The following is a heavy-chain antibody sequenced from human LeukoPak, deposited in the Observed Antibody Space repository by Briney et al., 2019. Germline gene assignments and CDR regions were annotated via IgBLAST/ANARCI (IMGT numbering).Heavy chain of an antibody. CDR1: GFTFSSYG. CDR3: AKDQTFYYDTSGFNDPH. CDR2: ISYDGSNK. D-gene: IGHD3-22*01. V-gene: IGHV3-30*18. J-gene: IGHJ4*02. Sequence: PGGSLRLSCAASGFTFSSYGMHWVRQAPGKGLEWVAVISYDGSNKYYADSVKGRFTISRDNSKNTLYLQMNSLRAEDTAVYYCAKDQTFYYDTSGFNDPHWGQGTLVTVSS.